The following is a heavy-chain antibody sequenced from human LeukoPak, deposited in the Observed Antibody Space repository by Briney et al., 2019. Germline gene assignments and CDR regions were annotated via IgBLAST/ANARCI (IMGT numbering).Heavy chain of an antibody. CDR1: NFSISSGYY. Sequence: PSETLSLTCTVSNFSISSGYYWGWIRKPQGEGLEWIGSVYHSGSTYYNPSLKSRVTISVDTSKNQFSLKLKSVTAADTAVYYCARDKDYYDSSGYLYWGQGILVTVSS. D-gene: IGHD3-22*01. CDR3: ARDKDYYDSSGYLY. V-gene: IGHV4-38-2*02. J-gene: IGHJ4*02. CDR2: VYHSGST.